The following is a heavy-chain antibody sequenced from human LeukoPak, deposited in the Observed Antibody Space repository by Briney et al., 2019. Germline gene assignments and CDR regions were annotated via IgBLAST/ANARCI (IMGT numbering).Heavy chain of an antibody. D-gene: IGHD5-12*01. V-gene: IGHV4-4*09. CDR2: IYASGST. J-gene: IGHJ4*02. CDR1: GGSISSYY. Sequence: SETLSLTCTVSGGSISSYYWSWIRQPPGKGLEWIGYIYASGSTNYNPSLKSRVTISIDTSKNQLSLSLSSVTAADTAVYYCARRGTWQGYDYWGQGTLVTVSS. CDR3: ARRGTWQGYDY.